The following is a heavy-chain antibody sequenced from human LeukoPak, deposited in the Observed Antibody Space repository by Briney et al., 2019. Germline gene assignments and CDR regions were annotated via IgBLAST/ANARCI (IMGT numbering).Heavy chain of an antibody. CDR3: ASAPFDVDIYGLDV. Sequence: GGSLRLSCAASGFTVSSNYMSWVRQAPGKGLEWVSVIYSGGSTYYADSVKGRFTISRDNSKNTLSLEMNSLRAEDTAVYYCASAPFDVDIYGLDVWGQGTTVTVSS. D-gene: IGHD5-12*01. V-gene: IGHV3-53*05. CDR2: IYSGGST. J-gene: IGHJ6*02. CDR1: GFTVSSNY.